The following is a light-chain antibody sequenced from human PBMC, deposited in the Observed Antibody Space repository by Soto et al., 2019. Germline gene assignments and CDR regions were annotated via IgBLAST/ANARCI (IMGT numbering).Light chain of an antibody. CDR2: DNN. J-gene: IGLJ3*02. CDR3: GAWDLSLSAGV. Sequence: QSVLTQPPSVSAAPGQKVIISCSGSSSNIGDNYVSWYQQLPGTAPKLLIYDNNKRPSGIPDRFSASKSGTSATLGITGLQTGDEADYYCGAWDLSLSAGVFGGGTKLTVL. V-gene: IGLV1-51*01. CDR1: SSNIGDNY.